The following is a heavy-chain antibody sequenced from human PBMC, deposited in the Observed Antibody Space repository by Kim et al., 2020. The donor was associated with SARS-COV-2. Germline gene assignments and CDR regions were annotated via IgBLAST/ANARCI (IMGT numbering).Heavy chain of an antibody. J-gene: IGHJ4*02. Sequence: GGSLRLSCTATGFIVSDNYMSLVRQAPGKGPEWVSVLYPDGRAFYPDSVRGIFTISRDNSKNMLFFQINGLRAEDTAVYFLSRGTVVWGVSYYFDAWGQG. D-gene: IGHD2-15*01. V-gene: IGHV3-66*01. CDR1: GFIVSDNY. CDR2: LYPDGRA. CDR3: SRGTVVWGVSYYFDA.